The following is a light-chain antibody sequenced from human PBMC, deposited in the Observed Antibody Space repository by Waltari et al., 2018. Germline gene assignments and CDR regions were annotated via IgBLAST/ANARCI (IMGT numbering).Light chain of an antibody. CDR2: LGS. Sequence: DIVVTQSPLSLPVTPGEPASISCRSSKSLLHRTGNNYLDWYLQKPGQSPQLLIYLGSNRASGVPDRFSGSGSGTDFTLRISRVEAEDVGVYYCMQSLQTLWTFGQGTKVEIK. CDR3: MQSLQTLWT. J-gene: IGKJ1*01. CDR1: KSLLHRTGNNY. V-gene: IGKV2-28*01.